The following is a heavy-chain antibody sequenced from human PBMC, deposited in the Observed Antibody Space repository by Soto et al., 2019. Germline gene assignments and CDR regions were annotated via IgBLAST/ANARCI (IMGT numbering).Heavy chain of an antibody. CDR3: ARGLASRPSNGMDV. J-gene: IGHJ6*02. V-gene: IGHV6-1*01. D-gene: IGHD6-19*01. CDR1: GDSVSSNSAA. CDR2: TYYRSKWYN. Sequence: SQTLSLTCVISGDSVSSNSAAWNWIRQSPSRGLEWLGRTYYRSKWYNDYAVSVKSRITINPDTSKNQFSLQLNSVTPEDTAVYYCARGLASRPSNGMDVWGQGTTVTSP.